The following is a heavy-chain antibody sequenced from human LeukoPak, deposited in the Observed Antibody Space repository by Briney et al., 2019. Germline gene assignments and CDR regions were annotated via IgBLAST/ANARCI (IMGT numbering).Heavy chain of an antibody. V-gene: IGHV3-66*01. J-gene: IGHJ4*02. Sequence: GESLKISCAASGFTVSSNYMSWVRQAPGKGLEWVSVIYSGGSTYYADSVKGRFTISRDNSKNTLYLQMNSLRAEDTAVYYCARGPKYCSGGSCYYAVDYWGQGTLVTVSS. CDR3: ARGPKYCSGGSCYYAVDY. D-gene: IGHD2-15*01. CDR2: IYSGGST. CDR1: GFTVSSNY.